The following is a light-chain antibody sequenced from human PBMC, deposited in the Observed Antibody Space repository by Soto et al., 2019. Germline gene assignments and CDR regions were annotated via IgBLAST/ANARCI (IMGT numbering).Light chain of an antibody. V-gene: IGLV2-11*01. CDR1: SGDVGGNNY. CDR3: CSYAGISDKFV. J-gene: IGLJ1*01. Sequence: QSALTQPRSVSGSPGQSVTIPCTGTSGDVGGNNYVSWYQHYPGKAPKLMIYDVTKRPSGVPDRFSGSKSGDTASLTISGLQAEDEADYYCCSYAGISDKFVFGAGTK. CDR2: DVT.